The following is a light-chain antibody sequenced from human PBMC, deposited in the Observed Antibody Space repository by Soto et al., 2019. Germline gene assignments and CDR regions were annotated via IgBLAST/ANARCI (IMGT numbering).Light chain of an antibody. V-gene: IGKV3-20*01. Sequence: EIVLTQSPGTLSLSPGERATLSCRASQSVSSNYLAWYQQKPGQAPRLLIYGASSRATGIPDRFSGSGSGTVFTLTISRLEPEDFAVYYCQQYGSSPVTFGQGTKVEIK. CDR3: QQYGSSPVT. CDR2: GAS. CDR1: QSVSSNY. J-gene: IGKJ1*01.